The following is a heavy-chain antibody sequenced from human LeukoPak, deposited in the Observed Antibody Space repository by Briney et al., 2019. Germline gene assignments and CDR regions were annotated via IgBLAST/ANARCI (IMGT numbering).Heavy chain of an antibody. CDR1: GFTFSNYW. CDR3: VRQAVSGDSGIAY. J-gene: IGHJ4*02. Sequence: GGSLRLSCAASGFTFSNYWMHWVRQAPGKGLEWVSRTNPDGSSSNYADSVKGRFTMSRDNAKSMVYLQMDGLRAEDTAVFSCVRQAVSGDSGIAYWGRGVLVTVSS. D-gene: IGHD4-17*01. V-gene: IGHV3-74*01. CDR2: TNPDGSSS.